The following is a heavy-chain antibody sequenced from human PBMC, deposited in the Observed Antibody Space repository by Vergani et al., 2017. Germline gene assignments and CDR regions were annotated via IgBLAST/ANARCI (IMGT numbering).Heavy chain of an antibody. CDR1: GYTFTSYY. CDR3: AIDLRWALVAATKCALDI. J-gene: IGHJ3*02. V-gene: IGHV1-46*01. CDR2: INPSGGST. D-gene: IGHD2-15*01. Sequence: QVQLVQSGAEVKKPGASVKVSCKASGYTFTSYYMHWVRQAPGQGLAWLGIINPSGGSTSYAQKFQGRVTMTRDTSTSTVYMELSSLRSEDTAVYYCAIDLRWALVAATKCALDIWGQGTMVTGSS.